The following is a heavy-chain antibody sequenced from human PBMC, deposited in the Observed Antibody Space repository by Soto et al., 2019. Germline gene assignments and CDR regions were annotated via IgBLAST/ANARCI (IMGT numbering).Heavy chain of an antibody. CDR2: INAGGTYT. CDR1: GFPFTNSA. Sequence: GGSLRLSCAASGFPFTNSAMTWVRQGPGKGLEWVSAINAGGTYTYYADSVKGRFTISRDNSKNTLYLQMNSLRAEDTAVYYCARRPTFDIWGQGTMVTVSS. J-gene: IGHJ3*02. V-gene: IGHV3-23*01. CDR3: ARRPTFDI.